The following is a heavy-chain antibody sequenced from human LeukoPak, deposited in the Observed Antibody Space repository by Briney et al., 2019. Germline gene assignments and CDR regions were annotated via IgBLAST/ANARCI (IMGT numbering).Heavy chain of an antibody. J-gene: IGHJ4*02. CDR2: INDDGSSI. CDR1: GFTLSSYW. CDR3: ARAFNEGVLDN. D-gene: IGHD1-1*01. Sequence: GGSLRLSCAASGFTLSSYWMHWVRQVPGKGLVWVSRINDDGSSISYADSVRGRFTISRDNAKNTLYLQMNSLRAEDTAVYHCARAFNEGVLDNWGQGTLVTVSS. V-gene: IGHV3-74*01.